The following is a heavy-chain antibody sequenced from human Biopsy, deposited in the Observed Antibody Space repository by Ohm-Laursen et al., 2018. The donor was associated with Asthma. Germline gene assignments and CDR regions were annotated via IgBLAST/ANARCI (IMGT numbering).Heavy chain of an antibody. CDR2: IYYSGTT. CDR1: SGSGGYMRSGNYY. V-gene: IGHV4-39*01. Sequence: SETLSLTCSLSSGSGGYMRSGNYYWGWIRQPPGKGLEWIGSIYYSGTTYYNPSPESRVTVSADASKNQFSLKLTCVTAADTAVYYCVRGSSSWHHGPFHYYYGLDVWGQGTTATVSS. J-gene: IGHJ6*02. CDR3: VRGSSSWHHGPFHYYYGLDV. D-gene: IGHD6-13*01.